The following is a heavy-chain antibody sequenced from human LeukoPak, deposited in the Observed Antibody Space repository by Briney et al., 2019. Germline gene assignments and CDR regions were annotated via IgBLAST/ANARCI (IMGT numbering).Heavy chain of an antibody. V-gene: IGHV1-69*13. CDR3: ARNVDYYGSGSLDY. Sequence: ASVKVSCKASGGTFRSYAISWVRQAPEQGLEWMGGIIPIFGTANYAQKFQGRVTITADESTSTAYMELSSLRSEDTAVYYCARNVDYYGSGSLDYWGQGTLVTVSS. CDR2: IIPIFGTA. J-gene: IGHJ4*02. D-gene: IGHD3-10*01. CDR1: GGTFRSYA.